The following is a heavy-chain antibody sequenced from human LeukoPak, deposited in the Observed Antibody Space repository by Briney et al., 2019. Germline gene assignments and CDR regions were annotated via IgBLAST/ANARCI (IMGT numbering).Heavy chain of an antibody. D-gene: IGHD3-10*01. V-gene: IGHV3-23*01. Sequence: GGSLRLSCAASGFTFSSYAMSRVRQAPGKGLEWVSAISGSGGSTYYADSVKGRFTISRDNSKNTLYLQMNSLRAEDTAVYYCAKTHYYGSGSPISLDYWGQGTLVTVSS. CDR2: ISGSGGST. J-gene: IGHJ4*02. CDR3: AKTHYYGSGSPISLDY. CDR1: GFTFSSYA.